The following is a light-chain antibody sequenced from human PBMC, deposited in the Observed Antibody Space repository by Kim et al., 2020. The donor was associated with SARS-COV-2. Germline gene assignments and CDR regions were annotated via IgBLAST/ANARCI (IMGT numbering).Light chain of an antibody. J-gene: IGLJ1*01. Sequence: QSALTQPASVSGSPGQSITISCTGTSSDVGSYNLVSWYQQHPGKAPKLMIYEVSKRPSGVSNRFSGSKSGNTASLTISGLQAEDEVDYYCCSYAGRKVFGTGTKVTVL. CDR2: EVS. CDR3: CSYAGRKV. V-gene: IGLV2-23*02. CDR1: SSDVGSYNL.